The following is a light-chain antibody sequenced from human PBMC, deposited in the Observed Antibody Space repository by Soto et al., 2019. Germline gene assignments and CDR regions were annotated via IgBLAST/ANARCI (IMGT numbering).Light chain of an antibody. Sequence: SYELNQPPSVSVAPGQPARITCGGDNFGDKSVHWYQQKPGQAPVMVVYDDYDRPSWTPERFSGSKSGNTATLTISGVEAGDEADYFCQVWDNSADRVAVFGGGTKLTVL. J-gene: IGLJ2*01. V-gene: IGLV3-21*02. CDR3: QVWDNSADRVAV. CDR1: NFGDKS. CDR2: DDY.